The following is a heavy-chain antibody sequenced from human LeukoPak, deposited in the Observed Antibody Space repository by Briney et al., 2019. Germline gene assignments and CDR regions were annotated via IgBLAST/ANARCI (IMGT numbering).Heavy chain of an antibody. D-gene: IGHD3-10*01. CDR2: IIPIFGTA. J-gene: IGHJ6*02. Sequence: GASVKVSCKASGYTFTSYGISWVRQAPGQGLEWMGGIIPIFGTANYAQKFQGRVTITADESTSTAYMELSSLRSEDTAVYYCAFTLPYGSGSYYSNRGYYYGMDVWGQGTTVTVSS. V-gene: IGHV1-69*13. CDR1: GYTFTSYG. CDR3: AFTLPYGSGSYYSNRGYYYGMDV.